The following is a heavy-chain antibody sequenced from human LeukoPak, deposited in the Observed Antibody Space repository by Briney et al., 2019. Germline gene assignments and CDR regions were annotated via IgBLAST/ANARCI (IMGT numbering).Heavy chain of an antibody. D-gene: IGHD3-9*01. CDR1: GFTFSNAW. CDR3: ARATIDILTGYTLLYYFDY. CDR2: IKQDGSEK. Sequence: PGGSLRLSCAASGFTFSNAWMSWVRQAPGKGLEWVANIKQDGSEKYYVDSVKGRFTISRDNAKNSLYLQMNSLRAEDTAVYYCARATIDILTGYTLLYYFDYWGQGTLVTVSS. J-gene: IGHJ4*02. V-gene: IGHV3-7*01.